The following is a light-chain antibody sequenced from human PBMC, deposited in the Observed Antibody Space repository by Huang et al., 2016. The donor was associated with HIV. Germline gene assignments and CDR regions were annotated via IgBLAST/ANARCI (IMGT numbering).Light chain of an antibody. CDR2: AAS. Sequence: DIQMTQSPSSLSASVGDRVTITCRASQSISFYLNWYQQKPGKAPKLLIYAASSLQSGFPSRFSGSGSGTDFTLTISSLQPEDFATYYCQQSYSAPQTFGQGTKVEIK. J-gene: IGKJ1*01. CDR1: QSISFY. V-gene: IGKV1-39*01. CDR3: QQSYSAPQT.